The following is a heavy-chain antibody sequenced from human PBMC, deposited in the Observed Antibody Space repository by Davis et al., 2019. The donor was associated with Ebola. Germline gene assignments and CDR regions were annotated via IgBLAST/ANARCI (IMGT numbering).Heavy chain of an antibody. D-gene: IGHD5-18*01. CDR2: IYYSGST. V-gene: IGHV4-39*02. J-gene: IGHJ4*02. CDR1: GGSISSSSYY. Sequence: SETLSLTCTVSGGSISSSSYYWGWIRQPPGKGLEWIGSIYYSGSTYYNPSLKSRVTISVDTSKNHFSLKLSSVTAADTAVYYCAREPYTALDYWGQGTLVTVSS. CDR3: AREPYTALDY.